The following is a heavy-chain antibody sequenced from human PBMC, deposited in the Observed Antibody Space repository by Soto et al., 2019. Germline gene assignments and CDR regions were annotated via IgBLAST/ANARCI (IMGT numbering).Heavy chain of an antibody. CDR3: ARGTVSSSFDP. J-gene: IGHJ5*02. CDR2: ISAYNGNT. D-gene: IGHD2-21*02. CDR1: GYTFTSYG. V-gene: IGHV1-18*01. Sequence: ASVKVSCKASGYTFTSYGISWVRQAPGQGLEWMGWISAYNGNTNYAQKFQGRVTMTRNTSISTAYMELSSLRSEDTAVYYCARGTVSSSFDPWGQGTLVTVSS.